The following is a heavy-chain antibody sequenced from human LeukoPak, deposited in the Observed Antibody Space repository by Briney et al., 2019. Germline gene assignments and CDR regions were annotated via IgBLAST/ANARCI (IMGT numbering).Heavy chain of an antibody. CDR2: ISSSSSYI. J-gene: IGHJ3*02. Sequence: GGSLRLSCAASGFTFSSYSMNWVRQAPGKGLEWVSSISSSSSYIYYADSVKGRFTISRDNAKNSLYLQMNSLRAEDTAVYYCARAPGYCSSTSCDDAFDIWGQGTMVTVSS. V-gene: IGHV3-21*01. D-gene: IGHD2-2*01. CDR1: GFTFSSYS. CDR3: ARAPGYCSSTSCDDAFDI.